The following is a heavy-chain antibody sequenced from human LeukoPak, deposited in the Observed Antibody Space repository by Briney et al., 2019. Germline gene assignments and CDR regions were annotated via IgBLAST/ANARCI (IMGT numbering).Heavy chain of an antibody. CDR2: INPDGSER. Sequence: GGSLRLSCAASGFSFSSYYMSWVRQAPGKGLEWVALINPDGSERYYVDSVKGRFTISKDNAKNTVYLQMNSLRAEDTAVYYCVSFYETYWGRGTLVTVSS. J-gene: IGHJ4*02. V-gene: IGHV3-7*01. CDR1: GFSFSSYY. CDR3: VSFYETY. D-gene: IGHD2/OR15-2a*01.